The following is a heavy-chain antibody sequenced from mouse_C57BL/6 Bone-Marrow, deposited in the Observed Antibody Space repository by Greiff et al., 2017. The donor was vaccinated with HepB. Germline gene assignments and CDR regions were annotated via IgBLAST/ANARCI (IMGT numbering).Heavy chain of an antibody. CDR2: IYPGDGDT. CDR3: ARGGPAYYSNSAWFAY. CDR1: GYAFSSYW. D-gene: IGHD2-5*01. V-gene: IGHV1-80*01. J-gene: IGHJ3*01. Sequence: VQLQESGAELVKPGASVKISCKASGYAFSSYWMNWVKQRPGKGLEWIGQIYPGDGDTNYNGKFKGKATLTADKSSSTAYMQLSSLTSEDSAVYFCARGGPAYYSNSAWFAYWGQGTLVTVSA.